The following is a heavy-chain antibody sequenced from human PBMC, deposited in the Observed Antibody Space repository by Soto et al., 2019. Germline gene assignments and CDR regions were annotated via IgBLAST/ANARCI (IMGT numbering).Heavy chain of an antibody. CDR1: GFTVSSSNY. CDR3: PGYGY. Sequence: EVQLVESGGGLIQPGGSLRLSCVVSGFTVSSSNYMSWVRQAPGKGLEWVSVIYTGGTTYYADSVKGRFTISRDNSKNTMYLQMNSLRAEDTAVYYCPGYGYWGQGTLVTVSS. D-gene: IGHD5-12*01. J-gene: IGHJ4*02. CDR2: IYTGGTT. V-gene: IGHV3-53*01.